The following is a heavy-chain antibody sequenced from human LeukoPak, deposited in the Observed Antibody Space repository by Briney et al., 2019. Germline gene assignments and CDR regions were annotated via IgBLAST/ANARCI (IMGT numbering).Heavy chain of an antibody. Sequence: PSETLSLTCTVSDGSISSYYWSYIRQPPGKGLEWIGYIYSSGSTNYNPSLKSRVTISIDTSKNQVSLKLWSATAADTAVYYCAGSKYSSGWLDYWGQGTLVTVSS. D-gene: IGHD6-19*01. V-gene: IGHV4-59*01. J-gene: IGHJ4*02. CDR2: IYSSGST. CDR1: DGSISSYY. CDR3: AGSKYSSGWLDY.